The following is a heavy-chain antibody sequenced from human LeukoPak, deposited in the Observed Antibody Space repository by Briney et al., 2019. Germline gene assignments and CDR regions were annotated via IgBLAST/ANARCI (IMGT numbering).Heavy chain of an antibody. Sequence: SETLSLTCAVYGGSFSGYYWSWIRQPPGKGLEWIGYIYYSASTNYNPSLKSRVTISLDTSKNQFSLKVSSVTAADTAVYYCARGLVGFDYWGQGTLVTVSS. CDR2: IYYSAST. J-gene: IGHJ4*02. CDR1: GGSFSGYY. CDR3: ARGLVGFDY. V-gene: IGHV4-59*01. D-gene: IGHD1-26*01.